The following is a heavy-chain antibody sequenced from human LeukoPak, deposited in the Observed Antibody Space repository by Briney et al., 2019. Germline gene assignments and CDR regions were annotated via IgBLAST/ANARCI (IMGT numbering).Heavy chain of an antibody. CDR2: ISYDGSNK. Sequence: GGSLRLSCAASGFTFSSYAMHWVRQAPGKGLEWVAVISYDGSNKYYADSVKGRFTISRDNSKNTLYLQMNSLRAEDTAVYFCAKDKPYCINGVCYTDYFDYWGQGTLVTVSS. D-gene: IGHD2-8*01. CDR3: AKDKPYCINGVCYTDYFDY. V-gene: IGHV3-30*04. J-gene: IGHJ4*02. CDR1: GFTFSSYA.